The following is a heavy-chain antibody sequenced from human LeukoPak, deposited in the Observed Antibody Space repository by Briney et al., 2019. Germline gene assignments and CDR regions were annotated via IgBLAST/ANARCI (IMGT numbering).Heavy chain of an antibody. CDR2: IRGKAYGGAT. CDR3: TRDPEYSSVPRPFDY. V-gene: IGHV3-49*04. CDR1: GFTFGDYA. Sequence: GGSLRLSCTASGFTFGDYAMSWVRQTPGKGLEWVGFIRGKAYGGATQYAASVKGRFTISRDDSKSIAYLQMNSLKTEDTAVYYCTRDPEYSSVPRPFDYWGQGTLVTVSS. D-gene: IGHD6-6*01. J-gene: IGHJ4*02.